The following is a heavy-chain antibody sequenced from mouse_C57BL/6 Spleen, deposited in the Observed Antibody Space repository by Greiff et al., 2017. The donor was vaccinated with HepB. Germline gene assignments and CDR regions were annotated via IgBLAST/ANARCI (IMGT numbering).Heavy chain of an antibody. V-gene: IGHV3-6*01. CDR1: GYSITSGYY. CDR2: ISYDGSN. J-gene: IGHJ2*01. Sequence: EVKLQESGPGLVKPSQSLSLTCSVTGYSITSGYYWNWIRQFPGNKLEWMGYISYDGSNNYNPSLKNRISITRDTSKNQFFLKLNSVTTEDTATYYCAREITTVVATHYFDYWGQGTTLTVSS. CDR3: AREITTVVATHYFDY. D-gene: IGHD1-1*01.